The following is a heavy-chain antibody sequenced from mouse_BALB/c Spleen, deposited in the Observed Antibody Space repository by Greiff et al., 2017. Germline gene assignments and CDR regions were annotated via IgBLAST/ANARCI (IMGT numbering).Heavy chain of an antibody. J-gene: IGHJ4*01. V-gene: IGHV5-12-1*01. CDR3: ARQGYYDYGYAMDY. Sequence: DVQLVESGGGLVKPGGSLKLSCAASGFAFSSYDMSWVRQTPEKRLEWVAYISSGGGSTYYPDTVKGRFTISRDNAKNTLYLQMSSLKSEDTAMYYCARQGYYDYGYAMDYWGQGTSVTVSS. D-gene: IGHD2-4*01. CDR1: GFAFSSYD. CDR2: ISSGGGST.